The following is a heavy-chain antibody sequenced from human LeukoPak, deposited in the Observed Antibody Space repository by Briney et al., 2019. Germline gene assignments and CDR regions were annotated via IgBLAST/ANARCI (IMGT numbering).Heavy chain of an antibody. V-gene: IGHV3-48*02. Sequence: PGGSLLLSCSASGFTFNNYAMNWVRQAPGKGMEWVSYISSSSSTIYYADSVKGRFTISRDNAKDSLYLQMNSLRDEDTAVYYCARDEDAFGGQGTLVTVSS. CDR2: ISSSSSTI. CDR1: GFTFNNYA. J-gene: IGHJ1*01. CDR3: ARDEDAF.